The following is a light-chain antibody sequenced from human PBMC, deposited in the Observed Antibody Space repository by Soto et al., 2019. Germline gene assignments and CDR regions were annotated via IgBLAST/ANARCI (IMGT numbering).Light chain of an antibody. CDR1: SSDIGGYNY. J-gene: IGLJ1*01. CDR2: DVS. V-gene: IGLV2-14*01. Sequence: QSVLTQPASVSGSPGQSITISCTGDSSDIGGYNYVSWFQHHPGKAPKLMIYDVSHRPSGVSHRFSGSKSGTTASLTISGLQAEDEADYYCSSYTSSSTYVFGTGTKLTVL. CDR3: SSYTSSSTYV.